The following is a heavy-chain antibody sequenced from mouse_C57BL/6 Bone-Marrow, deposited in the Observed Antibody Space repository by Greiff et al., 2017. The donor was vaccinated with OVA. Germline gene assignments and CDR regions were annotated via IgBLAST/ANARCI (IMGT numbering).Heavy chain of an antibody. V-gene: IGHV1-18*01. CDR1: GYTFTDYN. J-gene: IGHJ4*01. D-gene: IGHD1-1*02. CDR2: INPNNGGT. CDR3: ARSGGYYGYDAMDY. Sequence: VQLQQSGPELVKPGASVKIPCKASGYTFTDYNMDWVKQSHGKSLEWIGDINPNNGGTIYNQKFKGKATLTVDKSSSTAYMQLSSLTSEDSAVYYCARSGGYYGYDAMDYWGQGTSVTVSS.